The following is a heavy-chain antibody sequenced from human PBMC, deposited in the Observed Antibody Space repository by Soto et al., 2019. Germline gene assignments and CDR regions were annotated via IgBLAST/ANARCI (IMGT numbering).Heavy chain of an antibody. CDR2: IYWDDYK. J-gene: IGHJ6*02. V-gene: IGHV2-5*02. CDR3: AHISRLRFDYYYGMDV. D-gene: IGHD3-3*01. CDR1: GFSLSTSGVG. Sequence: QITLKESGPTLVKPTQTLTLTCTFSGFSLSTSGVGVGWIRQPPGKALEWLALIYWDDYKRYSPSLKSRLSITKDTSKNQVVLTMTNMDPVDTATYYCAHISRLRFDYYYGMDVWGQGTTVTVSS.